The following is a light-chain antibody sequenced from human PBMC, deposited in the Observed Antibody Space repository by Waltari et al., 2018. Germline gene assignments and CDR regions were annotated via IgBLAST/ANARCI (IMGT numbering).Light chain of an antibody. Sequence: QSVLTQPPSASGTPGQRVPISCSGSSSNLGSNTVNWYQQVPGTAPKLLIYSNNQRPSGVPDRFSGSKSGTSASLAISGLQSEDEADYYCAAWDDSLNGRVFGTGTKVTVL. CDR3: AAWDDSLNGRV. J-gene: IGLJ1*01. CDR2: SNN. V-gene: IGLV1-44*01. CDR1: SSNLGSNT.